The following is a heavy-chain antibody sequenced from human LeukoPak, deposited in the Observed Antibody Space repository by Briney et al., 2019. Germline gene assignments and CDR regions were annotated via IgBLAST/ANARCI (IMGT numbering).Heavy chain of an antibody. V-gene: IGHV3-23*01. CDR1: GVTFSSYA. CDR3: ARGNMVRGSN. CDR2: ISGSGGST. J-gene: IGHJ4*02. D-gene: IGHD3-10*01. Sequence: PGGSLRLSCAASGVTFSSYAMSWVRQAPGKGLEWVSAISGSGGSTYYADAVKGRFTISRDNSKNTLYLQMNSLRAEDTAVYYCARGNMVRGSNWGQGTLVTVSS.